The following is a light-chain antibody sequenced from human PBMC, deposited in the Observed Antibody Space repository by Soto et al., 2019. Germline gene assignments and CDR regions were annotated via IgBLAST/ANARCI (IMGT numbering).Light chain of an antibody. V-gene: IGKV3-15*01. J-gene: IGKJ5*01. CDR1: QPLNNN. Sequence: DIVMTQSPATLSVSPGDRATLSCRAGQPLNNNVAWYQHKPGQAPRLLIYHASTRATGIAARFSGSGSGTEFTLTISILKSEDFEVYNCQQYEKWTPSFTFGQGTRLEIK. CDR2: HAS. CDR3: QQYEKWTPSFT.